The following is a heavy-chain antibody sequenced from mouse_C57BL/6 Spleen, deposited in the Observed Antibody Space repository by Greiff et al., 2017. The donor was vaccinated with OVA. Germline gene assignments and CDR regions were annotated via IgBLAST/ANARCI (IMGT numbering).Heavy chain of an antibody. J-gene: IGHJ2*01. V-gene: IGHV5-17*01. CDR3: ARRLGYFDY. CDR1: GFTFSDYG. D-gene: IGHD4-1*01. CDR2: ISSGSSTI. Sequence: EVHLVESGGGLVKPGGSLKLSCAASGFTFSDYGMHWVRQAPEKGLAWVAYISSGSSTIYYADTVKGRFTISRDNAKNTLFLQMTSLRSEDTAMYYCARRLGYFDYWGQGTTLTVSS.